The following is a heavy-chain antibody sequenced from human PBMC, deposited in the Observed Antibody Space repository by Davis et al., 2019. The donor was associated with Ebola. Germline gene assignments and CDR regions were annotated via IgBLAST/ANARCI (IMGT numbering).Heavy chain of an antibody. CDR3: ARGRGWLRCIDP. CDR1: GGSFSGYY. CDR2: INHSGST. Sequence: SETLSLTCAVYGGSFSGYYWSYIRQSPGKGLEWIGEINHSGSTNYNPSLKSRVTISVDTSKNQFSLKLSSVTAADTAVYYCARGRGWLRCIDPWGQGTLVTVSS. J-gene: IGHJ5*02. D-gene: IGHD5-12*01. V-gene: IGHV4-34*01.